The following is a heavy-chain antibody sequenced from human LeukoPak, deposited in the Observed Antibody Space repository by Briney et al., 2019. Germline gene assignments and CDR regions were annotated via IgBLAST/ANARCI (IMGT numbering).Heavy chain of an antibody. CDR2: VHYSGTT. V-gene: IGHV4-59*08. CDR3: ARRRGYTLDY. D-gene: IGHD5-12*01. J-gene: IGHJ4*02. Sequence: PSETLSLTCTVSSGSISNYYWIWIRQPPGKGLEWIGYVHYSGTTNYNPSLKSRVTISVDTSKNQFSLKLSSVTAADTAVYYCARRRGYTLDYWGQGTLVTVSS. CDR1: SGSISNYY.